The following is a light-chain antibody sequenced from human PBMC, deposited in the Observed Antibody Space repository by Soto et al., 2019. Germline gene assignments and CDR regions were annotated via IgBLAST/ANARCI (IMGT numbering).Light chain of an antibody. V-gene: IGKV3-20*01. J-gene: IGKJ1*01. CDR3: QQYGSSPPT. CDR2: DAS. CDR1: QSVSSSY. Sequence: EIVLTQSPGTLSLSPGERASLSCRASQSVSSSYLAWYQQIPGQAPRLLINDASRRATGIPDRFSGSGSGTDFTLTISRLEAEDFAVYYCQQYGSSPPTLGQGTKVDIK.